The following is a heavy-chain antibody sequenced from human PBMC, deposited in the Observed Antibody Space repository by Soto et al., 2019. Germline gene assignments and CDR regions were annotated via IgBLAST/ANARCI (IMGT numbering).Heavy chain of an antibody. CDR1: GYSIRNGYY. CDR2: IYHSGST. Sequence: SETLSLTCAVSGYSIRNGYYWGWIRQPPGKGLEWIGTIYHSGSTYYNPSLKSRVTISVDASENHFSLKLSSVTAADTAVYYCARVGPYCGGDCYSPPPWGQGTLVTVSS. CDR3: ARVGPYCGGDCYSPPP. D-gene: IGHD2-21*02. J-gene: IGHJ5*02. V-gene: IGHV4-38-2*01.